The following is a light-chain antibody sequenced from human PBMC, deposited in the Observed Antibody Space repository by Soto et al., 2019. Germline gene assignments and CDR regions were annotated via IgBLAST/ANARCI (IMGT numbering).Light chain of an antibody. CDR2: EAS. CDR1: QSISDS. V-gene: IGKV1-5*03. J-gene: IGKJ1*01. CDR3: QQYNGYWT. Sequence: DIQMTQSPSTLSASVGDRVTITCRASQSISDSLAWYQQKPGKAPKLLIYEASNLKSGVPSRFSGSGSGTEYTLTISSLQHDDFASYYCQQYNGYWTFGQGTKVELK.